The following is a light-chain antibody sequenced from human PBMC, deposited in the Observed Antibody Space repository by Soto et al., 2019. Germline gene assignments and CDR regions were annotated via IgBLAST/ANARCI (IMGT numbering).Light chain of an antibody. CDR3: AAWDDSLSGPYWV. CDR2: RND. Sequence: QAVVTQPRSASGTPGQRDTISCSGSSSNIGSNYVYWYQQFPGTAPKLLMSRNDQRPSGVPDRFSGSKSCTSASLAISGLRSEEEAAYYCAAWDDSLSGPYWVFGGWTQLTVL. CDR1: SSNIGSNY. V-gene: IGLV1-47*01. J-gene: IGLJ3*02.